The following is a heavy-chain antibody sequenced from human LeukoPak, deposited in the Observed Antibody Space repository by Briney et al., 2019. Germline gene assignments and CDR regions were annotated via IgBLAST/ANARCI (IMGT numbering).Heavy chain of an antibody. CDR1: GFTFSSYG. V-gene: IGHV3-30*02. CDR3: AQDIEERHFEH. Sequence: SGGSLRLSCAASGFTFSSYGMHWVRQAPGKGLEWVTFIRSDGSNKYYADSVKGRFTISRDNSKNTLYLQMNSLRAEDTAVYYCAQDIEERHFEHWGQGTLVTVSS. CDR2: IRSDGSNK. D-gene: IGHD6-25*01. J-gene: IGHJ4*02.